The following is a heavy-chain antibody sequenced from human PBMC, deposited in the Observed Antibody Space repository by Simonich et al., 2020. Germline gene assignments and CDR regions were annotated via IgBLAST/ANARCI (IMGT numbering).Heavy chain of an antibody. CDR2: ISGIGGRT. V-gene: IGHV3-23*01. Sequence: EVQLLESGGGLVQPGGSLRLSCAASGFTFSSYAMSWVRQAQGNGLEWVSVISGIGGRTYYADSWKGRFTISRDNSKNTLYLQMNSLRAEDTAVYYCAKDSSLVGATDWFDPWGQGTLVTVSS. D-gene: IGHD1-26*01. J-gene: IGHJ5*02. CDR3: AKDSSLVGATDWFDP. CDR1: GFTFSSYA.